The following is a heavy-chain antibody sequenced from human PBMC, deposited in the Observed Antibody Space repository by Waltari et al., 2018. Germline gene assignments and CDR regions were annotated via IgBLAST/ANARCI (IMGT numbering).Heavy chain of an antibody. V-gene: IGHV3-30*18. J-gene: IGHJ4*02. D-gene: IGHD6-19*01. Sequence: QVQLVESGGGVVQPGRSLRLSCAASGFTFSRYGMHEVRQAPGKGLEWVAVISYDGSNKYYADSVKGRFTISRDNSKNTLYLQMNSLRAEDTAVYYCAKGSSGWQIDYWGQGTLVTVSS. CDR3: AKGSSGWQIDY. CDR2: ISYDGSNK. CDR1: GFTFSRYG.